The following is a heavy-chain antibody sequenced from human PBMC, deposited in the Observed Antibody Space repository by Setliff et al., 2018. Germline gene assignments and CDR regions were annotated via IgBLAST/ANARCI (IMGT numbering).Heavy chain of an antibody. CDR3: ARDGGGDSDAFDI. CDR2: INPSSGAT. J-gene: IGHJ3*02. CDR1: GYTFTGYY. D-gene: IGHD3-16*01. V-gene: IGHV1-2*06. Sequence: ASVNVSCKASGYTFTGYYMHWGRQAPGQGLEWMGRINPSSGATIYAQKFQGRVTMTSDTAISTAYMELGRLRSDDTAVYFCARDGGGDSDAFDIWGQGTMVTVSS.